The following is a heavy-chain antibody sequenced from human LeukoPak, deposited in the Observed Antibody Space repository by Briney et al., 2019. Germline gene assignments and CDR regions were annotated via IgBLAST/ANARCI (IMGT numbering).Heavy chain of an antibody. CDR3: AKALGWVMDPYYYYYGMDV. V-gene: IGHV3-23*01. CDR1: GFTFSSYA. Sequence: PGGSLRLSCAASGFTFSSYAMSWVRQAPGKGLEWVSAISGSGGSTYYADSVKGRFTISRDNSKNTLYLQMNSLRAEDTAVYYCAKALGWVMDPYYYYYGMDVWGQGTTVTVS. J-gene: IGHJ6*02. CDR2: ISGSGGST. D-gene: IGHD2-8*01.